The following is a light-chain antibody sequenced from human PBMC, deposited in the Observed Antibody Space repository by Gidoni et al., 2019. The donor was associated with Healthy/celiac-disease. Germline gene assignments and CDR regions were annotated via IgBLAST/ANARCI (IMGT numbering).Light chain of an antibody. CDR2: DAS. CDR1: QDISNY. V-gene: IGKV1-33*01. J-gene: IGKJ1*01. Sequence: DIQMTQSPPSLSASVGDRVTITCQASQDISNYLNWYQQKPGKAPKLLIYDASNLETGVPSRFSGSGSGTDFTFTISSLQPEDIATYYCQQYDNLPWTFGQXTKVEIK. CDR3: QQYDNLPWT.